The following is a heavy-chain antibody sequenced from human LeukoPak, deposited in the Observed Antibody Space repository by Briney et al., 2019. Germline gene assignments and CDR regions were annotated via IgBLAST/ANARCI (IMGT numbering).Heavy chain of an antibody. D-gene: IGHD3-9*01. J-gene: IGHJ6*02. V-gene: IGHV4-59*01. CDR2: IDPSGSA. CDR3: ARDHWLFSSKTWYYYGMDV. Sequence: SETLSLTCTVSGASISSYYWSWIRQSPGKGLEWIGYIDPSGSASYNPSLKSRVTVFVDTSKNLFSLILTSVSASDTAIYYCARDHWLFSSKTWYYYGMDVWGQGTTVTVSS. CDR1: GASISSYY.